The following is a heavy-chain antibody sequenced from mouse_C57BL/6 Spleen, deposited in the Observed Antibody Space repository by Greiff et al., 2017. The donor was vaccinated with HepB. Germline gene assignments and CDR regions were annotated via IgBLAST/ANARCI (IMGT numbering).Heavy chain of an antibody. CDR3: AREGFTTVVATRFDY. D-gene: IGHD1-1*01. Sequence: QVQLQQPGAELVKPGASVKLSCKASGYTFTSYWMHWVKQRPGQGLEWIGMIHPNSGSTNYNEKFKSKATLTVDKSSSTAYMQLSSPTSEDSAVYYCAREGFTTVVATRFDYWGQGTTLTVSS. V-gene: IGHV1-64*01. CDR2: IHPNSGST. J-gene: IGHJ2*01. CDR1: GYTFTSYW.